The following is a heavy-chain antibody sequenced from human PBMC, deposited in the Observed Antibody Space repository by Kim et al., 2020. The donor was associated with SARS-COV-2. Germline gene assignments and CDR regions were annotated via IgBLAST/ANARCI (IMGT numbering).Heavy chain of an antibody. CDR3: ARDRVGAAAGRYYYYYGMDV. Sequence: GGSLRLSCAASGFTFSSYGMHWVRQAPGKGLEWVAVISYDGSNKYYADSVKGRFTISRDNSKNTLYLQMNSLRAEDTAVYYCARDRVGAAAGRYYYYYGMDVWGPGTPVTVSS. D-gene: IGHD6-13*01. CDR1: GFTFSSYG. V-gene: IGHV3-33*05. CDR2: ISYDGSNK. J-gene: IGHJ6*02.